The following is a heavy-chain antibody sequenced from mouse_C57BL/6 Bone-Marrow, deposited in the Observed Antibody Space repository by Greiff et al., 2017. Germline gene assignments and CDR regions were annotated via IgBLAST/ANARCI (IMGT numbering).Heavy chain of an antibody. CDR3: ARSYDYDDYTMDY. D-gene: IGHD2-4*01. J-gene: IGHJ4*01. CDR2: MHPNGGSP. Sequence: QVQLQQPGAELVKPGASVKLSCKASGYTFTNYWMHWVKQRPGQGLEWIGMMHPNGGSPDYNEKFKSEATLSVYKSSRTAYMELSSLTSEDSAVYSCARSYDYDDYTMDYWGQGTSVTVSS. CDR1: GYTFTNYW. V-gene: IGHV1-64*01.